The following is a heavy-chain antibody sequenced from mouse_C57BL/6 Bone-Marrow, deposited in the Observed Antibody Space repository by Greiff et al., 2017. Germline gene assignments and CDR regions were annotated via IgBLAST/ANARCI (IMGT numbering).Heavy chain of an antibody. V-gene: IGHV1-42*01. Sequence: EVQLQQSGPELVKPGASVKISCKASGYSFTGYYMNWVKQSPEKSLEWIGEINPSTGGTTYNQKFKAKATLTVDKSSSTAYMQLKSLTSEDSAVYYCARWTGWYFDVWGTETTVTVSS. CDR3: ARWTGWYFDV. CDR2: INPSTGGT. CDR1: GYSFTGYY. J-gene: IGHJ1*03.